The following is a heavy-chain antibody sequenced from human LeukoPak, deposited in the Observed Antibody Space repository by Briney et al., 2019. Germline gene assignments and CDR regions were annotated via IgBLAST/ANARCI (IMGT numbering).Heavy chain of an antibody. CDR2: IYSGGST. V-gene: IGHV3-53*01. J-gene: IGHJ5*02. Sequence: GGSLRLSCAASGFTVSSNYMSWVRQAPGKGLEWVSVIYSGGSTYYADSVKGRFTISRDNSKNTLYLQMNSLRVEDTAVYFCARGDSGDWSFDPWDQGTLVTVSS. D-gene: IGHD6-19*01. CDR1: GFTVSSNY. CDR3: ARGDSGDWSFDP.